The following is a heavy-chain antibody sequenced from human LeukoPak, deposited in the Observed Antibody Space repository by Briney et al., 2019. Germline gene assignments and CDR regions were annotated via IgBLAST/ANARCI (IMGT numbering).Heavy chain of an antibody. CDR2: ISYDGSNK. V-gene: IGHV3-30*18. Sequence: PGGSLRLSCAASGFAFTNAWMNWVRQAPGKGLEWVAAISYDGSNKYYADSVKGRFTISRDNSKNTLYLQMNSLRAEDTAVYYCAKDGPGGDSNYYYYGMDVWGQGTTVTVSS. J-gene: IGHJ6*02. CDR1: GFAFTNAW. CDR3: AKDGPGGDSNYYYYGMDV. D-gene: IGHD3-16*01.